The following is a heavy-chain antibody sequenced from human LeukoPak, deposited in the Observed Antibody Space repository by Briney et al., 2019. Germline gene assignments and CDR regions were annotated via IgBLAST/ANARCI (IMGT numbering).Heavy chain of an antibody. CDR1: GFTFSSYG. J-gene: IGHJ3*01. CDR2: ILADGSDK. D-gene: IGHD2-15*01. Sequence: GGSLRLSCAASGFTFSSYGMQWVRQAPRKGLEWMAVILADGSDKKYADSVKGRFTISRDNSKNTLFLQMNSLRVEDTAVYYCARDDARADNAFDLWGQGTTVTASS. V-gene: IGHV3-33*01. CDR3: ARDDARADNAFDL.